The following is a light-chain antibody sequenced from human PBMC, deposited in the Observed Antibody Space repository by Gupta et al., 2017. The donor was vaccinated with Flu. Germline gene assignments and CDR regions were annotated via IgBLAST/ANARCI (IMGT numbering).Light chain of an antibody. CDR1: QRVRS. V-gene: IGKV3-11*01. Sequence: ATLSLSPGDGATLSWRASQRVRSFDWYQKKQCQAPWRLIYDASNRAKGSRGRFSGSGGGTDVNLTISSREPEDFAVYYCQQRSNGPPMYTFDQATKLEIK. CDR2: DAS. CDR3: QQRSNGPPMYT. J-gene: IGKJ2*01.